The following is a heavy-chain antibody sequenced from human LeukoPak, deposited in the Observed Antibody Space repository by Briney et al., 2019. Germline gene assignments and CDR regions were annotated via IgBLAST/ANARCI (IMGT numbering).Heavy chain of an antibody. CDR3: ARLSELDV. CDR2: IYPGDSDT. CDR1: GYSFTSYW. V-gene: IGHV5-51*01. J-gene: IGHJ6*02. D-gene: IGHD1-14*01. Sequence: PGKPLKISCKCSGYSFTSYWIGCVRQMPGEGLEWMGIIYPGDSDTRYSPSFQGQVTISADKSISTAYLQWSSLKASDTAMYYCARLSELDVWGQGTTVTVFS.